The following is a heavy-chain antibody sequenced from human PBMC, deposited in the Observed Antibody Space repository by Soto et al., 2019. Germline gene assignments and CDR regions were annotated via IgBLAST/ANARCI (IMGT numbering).Heavy chain of an antibody. V-gene: IGHV1-18*01. Sequence: GASVKVSCKASGYTFTSYGISWVRQAPGQGLEWMGWISAYNGNTNYAQKLQGRVTMTTDTSTSTAYMELRSLRSDDTAVYYCARGRGGYSYGYFFDYWGQGTLVTAPQ. CDR3: ARGRGGYSYGYFFDY. J-gene: IGHJ4*02. CDR1: GYTFTSYG. D-gene: IGHD5-18*01. CDR2: ISAYNGNT.